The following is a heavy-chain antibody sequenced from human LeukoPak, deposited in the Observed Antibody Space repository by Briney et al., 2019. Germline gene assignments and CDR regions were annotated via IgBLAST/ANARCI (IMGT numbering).Heavy chain of an antibody. J-gene: IGHJ4*02. CDR3: ARLNDYTATGYFDY. CDR1: GFSFSSYT. Sequence: GGSLRLSCAASGFSFSSYTMNWVRQAPGKGLEWASSISISSSSIYYADSVKGRFTISRDNAKNSLYLQMNSLRAEDTAVYYCARLNDYTATGYFDYWGQGTLVTVSS. V-gene: IGHV3-21*01. CDR2: ISISSSSI. D-gene: IGHD4-11*01.